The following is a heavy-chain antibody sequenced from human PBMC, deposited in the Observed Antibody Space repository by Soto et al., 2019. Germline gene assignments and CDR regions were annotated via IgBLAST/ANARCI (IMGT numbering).Heavy chain of an antibody. CDR1: GFTFSSYA. Sequence: GSLRLSCSAAGFTFSSYAMSWVRQAPGKGLEWVSAISGSGGSTYYADSVKGRFTISRDNSKNTLYLQMNSLRAEDKAVYYCAKGRITGSPERLDYWGQGTLVTVSS. CDR3: AKGRITGSPERLDY. J-gene: IGHJ4*02. CDR2: ISGSGGST. D-gene: IGHD1-20*01. V-gene: IGHV3-23*01.